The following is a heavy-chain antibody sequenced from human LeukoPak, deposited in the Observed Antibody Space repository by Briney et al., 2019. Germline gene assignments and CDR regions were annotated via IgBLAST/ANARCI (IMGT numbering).Heavy chain of an antibody. CDR3: ARDLRYYYGSGNVLYNWFDP. J-gene: IGHJ5*02. CDR2: ISSSSSYI. CDR1: GFTFSSYS. Sequence: PGGSLRLSCAASGFTFSSYSMNWVRQAPGKGLEWVSSISSSSSYIYYADSVKGRFTISRDNAKNSLYLQMNSLRAEDTAVYYCARDLRYYYGSGNVLYNWFDPWGQGTLVTVSS. D-gene: IGHD3-10*01. V-gene: IGHV3-21*01.